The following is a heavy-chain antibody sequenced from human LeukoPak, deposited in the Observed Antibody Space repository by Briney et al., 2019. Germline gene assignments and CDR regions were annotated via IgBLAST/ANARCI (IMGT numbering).Heavy chain of an antibody. D-gene: IGHD2-2*01. CDR2: IYSGGST. CDR3: ARAPAGSTTLNWFDP. J-gene: IGHJ5*02. V-gene: IGHV3-53*05. CDR1: GFTVSSNY. Sequence: GGSLRLSCAASGFTVSSNYMSWVRQAPGKGLEWVSVIYSGGSTYYADSVKGRFTISRDNSKNTLYLQMNSLRSEDTAVYYCARAPAGSTTLNWFDPWGQGTLVTVSS.